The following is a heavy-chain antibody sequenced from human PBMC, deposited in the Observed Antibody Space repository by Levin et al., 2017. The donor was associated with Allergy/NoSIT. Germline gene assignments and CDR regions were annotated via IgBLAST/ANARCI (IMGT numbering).Heavy chain of an antibody. CDR1: GYSFISYW. Sequence: GESLKISCQGSGYSFISYWIAWVRQMPGKGLEWMGSVYPADSDATYNPSFLGQVSISVDKSLRTAYLQWSRLKPADTAMYYCAKIDSHSGYGLNVWGQGTTVTVSS. CDR3: AKIDSHSGYGLNV. CDR2: VYPADSDA. D-gene: IGHD2-15*01. J-gene: IGHJ6*02. V-gene: IGHV5-51*01.